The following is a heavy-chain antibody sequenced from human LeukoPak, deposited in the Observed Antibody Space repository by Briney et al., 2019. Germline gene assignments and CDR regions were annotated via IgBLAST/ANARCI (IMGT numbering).Heavy chain of an antibody. V-gene: IGHV3-23*01. Sequence: GGSLRLSCAASGFTFSSYAMSWVRQAPGKGLEWVSIISASATSTYYTDSVKGRFTIFRDNSKDTLYLQMNSLRAEDTAVYYCAKDVGYFDWVCKPTGFDYWGQGTLVTVSS. D-gene: IGHD3-9*01. CDR2: ISASATST. CDR3: AKDVGYFDWVCKPTGFDY. CDR1: GFTFSSYA. J-gene: IGHJ4*02.